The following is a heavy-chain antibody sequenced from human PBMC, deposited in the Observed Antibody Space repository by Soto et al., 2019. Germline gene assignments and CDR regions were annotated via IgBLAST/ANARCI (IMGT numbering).Heavy chain of an antibody. Sequence: QVQLVESGGGVVQPGRSLRLSCAASGFTFSGYAMHWVRQAPGKGLDWVAVIYYDGNNRNYADSVKGRFTVSRDNSKNTRYLKMNGLTAEDTAVYYCARRTGSGSSGVYGMDFGGQATTVTVSS. J-gene: IGHJ6*02. CDR1: GFTFSGYA. CDR2: IYYDGNNR. V-gene: IGHV3-33*01. D-gene: IGHD3-22*01. CDR3: ARRTGSGSSGVYGMDF.